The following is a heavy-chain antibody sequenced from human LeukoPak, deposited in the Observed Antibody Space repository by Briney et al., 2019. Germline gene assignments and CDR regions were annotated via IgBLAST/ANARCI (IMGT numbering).Heavy chain of an antibody. D-gene: IGHD2-15*01. CDR1: GGSFSGYY. CDR3: ARVLGYCSGGSCYTTDWFDP. Sequence: PSETLSLTCAVYGGSFSGYYWSWIRQPPGKGLEWIGEINHSGSTNYNPSLKSRVTISVDTSKNQFSLKLSSVTAADTAVYYCARVLGYCSGGSCYTTDWFDPWGQGTLVTVSS. J-gene: IGHJ5*02. CDR2: INHSGST. V-gene: IGHV4-34*01.